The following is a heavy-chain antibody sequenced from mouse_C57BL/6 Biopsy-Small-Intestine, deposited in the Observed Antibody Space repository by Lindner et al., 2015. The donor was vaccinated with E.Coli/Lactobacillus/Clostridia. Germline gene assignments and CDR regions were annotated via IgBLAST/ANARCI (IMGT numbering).Heavy chain of an antibody. CDR2: IYYSGTI. CDR3: ARDSSSYRCFDV. D-gene: IGHD1-1*01. Sequence: VQLQESGPGLVKPSQTVFLTCTVTGISITTGNYRWSWIRQFPGNKLEWIGYIYYSGTITYNPSLTSRTTITRNTPKNQFFLEMNSLTAEDTATYYCARDSSSYRCFDVWGTGTTVTVSS. V-gene: IGHV3-5*01. J-gene: IGHJ1*03. CDR1: GISITTGNYR.